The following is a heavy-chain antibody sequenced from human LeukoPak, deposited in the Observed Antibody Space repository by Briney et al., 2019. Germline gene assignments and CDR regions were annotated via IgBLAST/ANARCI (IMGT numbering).Heavy chain of an antibody. CDR1: GFTFSSYA. CDR3: AKGPVGYHYYGMDV. J-gene: IGHJ6*02. V-gene: IGHV3-23*01. CDR2: ISGSGGST. Sequence: GGSLRLSCAASGFTFSSYAMSWVRQAPGKGLEWVSAISGSGGSTYYADSVKGRSTISRDNSKNTLYLQMNSLRAEDTAVYYCAKGPVGYHYYGMDVWGQGTTVTVSS.